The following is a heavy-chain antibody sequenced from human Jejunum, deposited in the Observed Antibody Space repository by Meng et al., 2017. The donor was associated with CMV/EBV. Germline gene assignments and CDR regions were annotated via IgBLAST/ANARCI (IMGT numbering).Heavy chain of an antibody. V-gene: IGHV2-5*02. D-gene: IGHD2-2*01. CDR2: IYWDDDK. CDR1: GFSLSTSEVG. Sequence: QIPLKEPGPTLVKPTQTLMLTCTFPGFSLSTSEVGVGWIRQPPGKALEWLAVIYWDDDKRYSPSLKSRLTITKDTSKNQVVLTLTNMDPVDTATYYCALFTRSWFDPWGQGTLVTVSS. CDR3: ALFTRSWFDP. J-gene: IGHJ5*02.